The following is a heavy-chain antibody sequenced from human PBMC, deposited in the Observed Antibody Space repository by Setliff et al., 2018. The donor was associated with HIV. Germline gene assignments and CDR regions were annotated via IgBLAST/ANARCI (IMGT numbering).Heavy chain of an antibody. Sequence: GGSLRLSCAASGFTFSHSNMNWVRQAPGKGLEWVSTISTSGADTYDAHSMKGRFTVSRDNSNNKLSLQMNSLRAEDTAVYYCSSHYGSGTSHWGQGTLVTVSS. CDR2: ISTSGADT. D-gene: IGHD3-10*01. CDR3: SSHYGSGTSH. J-gene: IGHJ4*02. CDR1: GFTFSHSN. V-gene: IGHV3-23*01.